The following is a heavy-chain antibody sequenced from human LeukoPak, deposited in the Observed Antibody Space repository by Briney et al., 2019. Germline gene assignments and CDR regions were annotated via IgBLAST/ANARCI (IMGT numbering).Heavy chain of an antibody. J-gene: IGHJ6*02. CDR1: GFTFSSHS. CDR2: ISSSSSTI. CDR3: ARAPNTRLYYGMDV. Sequence: GGSLRLSCAASGFTFSSHSMNWVRQAPGKGLEWVSYISSSSSTIYYADSVKGRFTISRDNAKNSLYLQMNSLRAEDTAVYYCARAPNTRLYYGMDVWGQGTTVTVSS. D-gene: IGHD4/OR15-4a*01. V-gene: IGHV3-48*01.